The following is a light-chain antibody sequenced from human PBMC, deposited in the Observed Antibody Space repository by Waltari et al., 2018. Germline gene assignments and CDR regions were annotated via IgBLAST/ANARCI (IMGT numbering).Light chain of an antibody. Sequence: QVVLTQSPSAPASLGASVKLTCTLTRWHRNNAIAWHQQQPEKGPRYLMRLNSDGTHNKGDGIPDRFSGSSSGAERYLTISSLQSEDEADYYCQTWGTDFHTFGGGTRLTVL. CDR1: RWHRNNA. J-gene: IGLJ2*01. V-gene: IGLV4-69*01. CDR3: QTWGTDFHT. CDR2: LNSDGTH.